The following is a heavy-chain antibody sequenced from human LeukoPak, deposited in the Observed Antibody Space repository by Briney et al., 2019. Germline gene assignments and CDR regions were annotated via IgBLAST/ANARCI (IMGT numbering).Heavy chain of an antibody. CDR1: GYTFTGYY. V-gene: IGHV1-2*02. CDR3: ARNFYFDSSGYYHY. CDR2: INPNSGGT. D-gene: IGHD3-22*01. J-gene: IGHJ4*02. Sequence: ASVKVSCKASGYTFTGYYMHWVRQAPGQGLEWMGWINPNSGGTNYAQKFQGRVTMTRDTSISTAYMELSRLKSDDTAVYYCARNFYFDSSGYYHYWGQGTLVTVSS.